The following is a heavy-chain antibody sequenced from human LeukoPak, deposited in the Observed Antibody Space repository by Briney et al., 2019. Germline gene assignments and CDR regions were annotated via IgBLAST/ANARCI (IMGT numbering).Heavy chain of an antibody. D-gene: IGHD2-15*01. J-gene: IGHJ3*02. Sequence: ASVKVSCEASGYTFTSYDINWVRQATGQGLEWVGWMNPISGNTGYAQKFQGRVTITRNTSISTAYMELSSLRSEDTAVYYCARGGGRLTADAFDIWGQGTMVTVSS. CDR1: GYTFTSYD. V-gene: IGHV1-8*03. CDR3: ARGGGRLTADAFDI. CDR2: MNPISGNT.